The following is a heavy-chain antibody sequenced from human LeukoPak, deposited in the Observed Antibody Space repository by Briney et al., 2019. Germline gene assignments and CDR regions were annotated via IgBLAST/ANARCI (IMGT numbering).Heavy chain of an antibody. V-gene: IGHV3-30*18. CDR1: GFTFSSYG. CDR3: AKDSGSSSWAPVYYFDY. CDR2: ISYDGSNK. Sequence: PGGSLRLSCAASGFTFSSYGMHWVRQAPGKGLEWVAVISYDGSNKYYADSVKGRFTISRDNSKNTLYLQMNSLRAEDTAVYYCAKDSGSSSWAPVYYFDYWGQGTLVTVSS. J-gene: IGHJ4*02. D-gene: IGHD6-13*01.